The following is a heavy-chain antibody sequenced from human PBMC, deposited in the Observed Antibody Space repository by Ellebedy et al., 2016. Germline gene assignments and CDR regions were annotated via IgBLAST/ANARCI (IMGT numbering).Heavy chain of an antibody. J-gene: IGHJ4*02. Sequence: GGSLRLSCAASGFAFTNYAVSWVRQAPGKGLEWVSTISVGADSTYYAGSVKGRFTISRDTSHAFLQMNSLRTEDTAVYYCAKDLRGGVSRYFDIWGQGTLVTVSS. CDR1: GFAFTNYA. CDR3: AKDLRGGVSRYFDI. V-gene: IGHV3-23*01. CDR2: ISVGADST. D-gene: IGHD2-8*02.